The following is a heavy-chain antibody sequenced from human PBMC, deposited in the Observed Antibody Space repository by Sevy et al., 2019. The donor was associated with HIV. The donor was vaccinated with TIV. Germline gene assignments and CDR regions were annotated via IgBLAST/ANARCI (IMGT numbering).Heavy chain of an antibody. Sequence: GGSLRLSCAASGFTFSSYGMHWVRQAPGKGLEWVAVIWYDGSNKYYADSVKGRFTISRDNSKNTLYLQMNSLRAEDTAVYYCAMNYYDSSGYSFFFDYWGQGTLVTVSS. V-gene: IGHV3-33*01. CDR2: IWYDGSNK. D-gene: IGHD3-22*01. CDR3: AMNYYDSSGYSFFFDY. J-gene: IGHJ4*02. CDR1: GFTFSSYG.